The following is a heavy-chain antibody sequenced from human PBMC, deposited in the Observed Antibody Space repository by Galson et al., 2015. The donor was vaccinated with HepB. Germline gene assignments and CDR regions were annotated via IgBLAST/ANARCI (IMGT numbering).Heavy chain of an antibody. CDR2: INAGNGNT. CDR1: GYTFTSYA. V-gene: IGHV1-3*01. Sequence: SVKVSCKASGYTFTSYAMHWVRQAPGQRLEWMGWINAGNGNTKYSQKFQGRVTITRDTSASTAYMELSSLRSEDTAVYYCARGSITTRSVTVTTMAPWGYWGQGTLVTVSS. J-gene: IGHJ4*02. D-gene: IGHD4-17*01. CDR3: ARGSITTRSVTVTTMAPWGY.